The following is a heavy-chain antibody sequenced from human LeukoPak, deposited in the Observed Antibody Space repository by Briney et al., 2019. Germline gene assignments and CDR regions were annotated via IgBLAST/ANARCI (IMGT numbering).Heavy chain of an antibody. V-gene: IGHV1-2*02. Sequence: GASVKVSCKAPGYTFTGYYMHWVRQTPGQGLEWMGWINPNSGGTNYAQKFQGRVTMTRDTSISTAYMELSRLRSDDTAVYYCARGRILGTAMVGYWGQGTLVTVSS. CDR3: ARGRILGTAMVGY. D-gene: IGHD5-18*01. CDR1: GYTFTGYY. CDR2: INPNSGGT. J-gene: IGHJ4*02.